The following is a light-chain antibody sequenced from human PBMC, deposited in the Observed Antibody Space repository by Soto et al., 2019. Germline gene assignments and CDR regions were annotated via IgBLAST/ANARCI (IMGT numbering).Light chain of an antibody. CDR2: GNT. V-gene: IGLV1-40*01. Sequence: QSVLTQPPSVSGAPGQRVTISCTGSSSNIGAGYDVNWYQQLPGTAPKLLIYGNTNRPSGVPDRFSGSKSGTSGSLAISGLQTEDEAEYYCQSWHTSLSGSVFGGGTKLTVL. CDR3: QSWHTSLSGSV. J-gene: IGLJ2*01. CDR1: SSNIGAGYD.